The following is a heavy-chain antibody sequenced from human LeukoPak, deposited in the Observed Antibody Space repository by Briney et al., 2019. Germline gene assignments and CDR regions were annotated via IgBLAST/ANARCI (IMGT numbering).Heavy chain of an antibody. J-gene: IGHJ6*03. V-gene: IGHV3-7*01. CDR1: GFTFSSYW. D-gene: IGHD6-6*01. CDR3: ASSIAARSYYYYYYMDV. CDR2: IKQDGSEK. Sequence: PGGSLRLSCAASGFTFSSYWMSWVRQAPGKGLEWVANIKQDGSEKYYVDSVKGRFTISRDNAKNSLYLQMNSLRAEDTAVYYCASSIAARSYYYYYYMDVWGKGTTVTVSS.